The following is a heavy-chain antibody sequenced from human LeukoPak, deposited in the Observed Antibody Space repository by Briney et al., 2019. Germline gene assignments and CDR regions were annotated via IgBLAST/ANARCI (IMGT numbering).Heavy chain of an antibody. CDR1: GFRFSSYS. D-gene: IGHD3-10*01. J-gene: IGHJ6*02. V-gene: IGHV3-48*04. Sequence: GGSLRLSCAASGFRFSSYSMNWVRQAPGKGLEWVSCISYTGSTMSYADSVKGRFTISRDNARNSLHLQMNSLRAEDTAVYYRAIPPLSGTGSSRPLAEMDVWGQGTTVTVSS. CDR2: ISYTGSTM. CDR3: AIPPLSGTGSSRPLAEMDV.